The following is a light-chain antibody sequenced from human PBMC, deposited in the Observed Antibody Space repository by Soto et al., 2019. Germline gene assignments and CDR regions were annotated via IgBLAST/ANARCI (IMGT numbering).Light chain of an antibody. J-gene: IGKJ2*01. V-gene: IGKV3-15*01. Sequence: EIVLTQSPATLSVSPGNRATLSCRASQSVNSDLAWYQQKPGQAPRLLIYGASTRATGTPTGFSGSGSGTEFTLTISSLQSEDFAVYFCQQYNNWPPYTFGQGTKLEIK. CDR1: QSVNSD. CDR3: QQYNNWPPYT. CDR2: GAS.